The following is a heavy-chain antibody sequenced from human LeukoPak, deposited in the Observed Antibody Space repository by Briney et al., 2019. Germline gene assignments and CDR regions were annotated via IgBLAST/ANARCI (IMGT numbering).Heavy chain of an antibody. CDR2: INPNSGGT. Sequence: ASVKVSCKASGYTFTSYAMHWVRQAPGQGLEWMGWINPNSGGTNYAQKFQGWVTMTRDTSISTAYMELSRLRSDDTAVYYCARDLTGDGIDAFDIWGQGTMVTVSS. D-gene: IGHD7-27*01. CDR1: GYTFTSYA. V-gene: IGHV1-2*04. J-gene: IGHJ3*02. CDR3: ARDLTGDGIDAFDI.